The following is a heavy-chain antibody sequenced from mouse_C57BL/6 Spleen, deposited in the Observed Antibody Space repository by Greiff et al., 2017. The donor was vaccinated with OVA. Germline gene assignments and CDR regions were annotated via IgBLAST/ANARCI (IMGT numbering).Heavy chain of an antibody. Sequence: VQLQQSGPELVKPVASVKIPCKASGYTFTDYNMDWVKQSHGKSLEWIGDINPNNGGTIYNQKFKGKATLTVDKSSSTAYMELRSLTSEDTAVYYCAREAYGDSYFDYWGQGTTLTVSS. CDR3: AREAYGDSYFDY. CDR2: INPNNGGT. D-gene: IGHD1-1*01. V-gene: IGHV1-18*01. J-gene: IGHJ2*01. CDR1: GYTFTDYN.